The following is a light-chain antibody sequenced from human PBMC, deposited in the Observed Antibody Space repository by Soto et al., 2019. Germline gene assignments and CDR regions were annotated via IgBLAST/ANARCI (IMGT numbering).Light chain of an antibody. V-gene: IGKV1-27*01. J-gene: IGKJ1*01. CDR3: QRYDIAPWT. Sequence: DIQMTQSPSSLSASVGDRVTITCRASQGIGRSLAWYQHKAGKVPNLLIYAASTLQSGVPSRFSGSGSGTDSTLTISSLQPEDVATYYCQRYDIAPWTFGQGTKVEIK. CDR2: AAS. CDR1: QGIGRS.